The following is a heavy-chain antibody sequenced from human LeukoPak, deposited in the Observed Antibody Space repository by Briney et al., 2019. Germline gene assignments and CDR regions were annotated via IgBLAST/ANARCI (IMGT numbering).Heavy chain of an antibody. CDR2: INHSGST. D-gene: IGHD6-13*01. J-gene: IGHJ5*02. CDR1: GGSFSGYY. V-gene: IGHV4-34*01. CDR3: ARAAAGTVDWFDP. Sequence: SETLSLTCAVYGGSFSGYYWSWIRQPPGKGLEWIGEINHSGSTNYNPSLKSRVTISVDTSKSQFSLKLSSVTAADTAVYYCARAAAGTVDWFDPWGQGTLVTVSS.